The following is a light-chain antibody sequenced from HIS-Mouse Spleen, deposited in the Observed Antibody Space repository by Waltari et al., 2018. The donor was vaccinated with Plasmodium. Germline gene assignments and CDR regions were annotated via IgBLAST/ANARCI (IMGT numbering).Light chain of an antibody. CDR2: EDS. CDR3: YSTDSSGNHRV. V-gene: IGLV3-10*01. CDR1: ALPNKY. J-gene: IGLJ3*02. Sequence: SYELTQPPSVSVSPGQTASITCSGDALPNKYDYWYPQKYGQAPVLVIYEDSKRPSGIPERFSGSSSGTMATLTISGAQVEDEADYYCYSTDSSGNHRVFGGGTKLTVL.